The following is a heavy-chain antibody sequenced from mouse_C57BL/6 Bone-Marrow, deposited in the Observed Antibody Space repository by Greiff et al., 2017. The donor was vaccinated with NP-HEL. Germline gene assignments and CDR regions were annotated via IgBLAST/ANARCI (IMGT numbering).Heavy chain of an antibody. Sequence: VQLQQSGAELVRPGASVKLSCKASGYTFTDYYINWVKQRPGQGLEWIARIYPGSGNTYYNEKFKGKATLTAEKSSSTAYMQLSSLTSEDSAVYFCAGGSSTGDYWGQGTSVTVSS. CDR3: AGGSSTGDY. V-gene: IGHV1-76*01. J-gene: IGHJ4*01. CDR2: IYPGSGNT. D-gene: IGHD1-1*01. CDR1: GYTFTDYY.